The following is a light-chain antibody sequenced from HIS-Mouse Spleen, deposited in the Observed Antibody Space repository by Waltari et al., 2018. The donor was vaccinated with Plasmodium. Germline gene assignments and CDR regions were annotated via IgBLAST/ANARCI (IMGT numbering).Light chain of an antibody. CDR2: DAS. Sequence: AIQLPQSPSSLSASVGDRVTITCRASQGISSALAWYQQKPGKAPKLLIYDASSLESGVPSRFSGSGSGTDFTLTISSLQPEDFATYYCQQFNNYPSITFGQGTRLEIK. CDR1: QGISSA. J-gene: IGKJ5*01. V-gene: IGKV1D-13*01. CDR3: QQFNNYPSIT.